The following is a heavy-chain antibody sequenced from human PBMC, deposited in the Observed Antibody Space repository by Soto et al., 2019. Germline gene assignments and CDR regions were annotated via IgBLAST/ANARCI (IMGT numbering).Heavy chain of an antibody. Sequence: QAQLVQSRPEVKKPGASVKVSCKASGYTFTSYGISWVRQAPGQGLEWMGWISNYNGNTNYAQKLQGRVTMTTDTSTDTAYMELRSLRSDDTAVYFCARDYLVGRTWPDRDAFDIWGQGTMVTVSS. V-gene: IGHV1-18*01. CDR3: ARDYLVGRTWPDRDAFDI. D-gene: IGHD1-26*01. CDR2: ISNYNGNT. CDR1: GYTFTSYG. J-gene: IGHJ3*02.